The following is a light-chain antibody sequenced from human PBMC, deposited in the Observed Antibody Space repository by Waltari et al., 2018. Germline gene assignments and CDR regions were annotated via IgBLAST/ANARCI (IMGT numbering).Light chain of an antibody. CDR3: SSRTTSITWV. CDR1: STDFGPNKY. V-gene: IGLV2-14*03. CDR2: DVT. J-gene: IGLJ3*02. Sequence: QPALTQPASVSGSPGQSLTISCPGSSTDFGPNKYVSWYQQHPGRAPKVVIYDVTKRPSGISDRFSGSKSDSAASLTISGLQPEDEADYYCSSRTTSITWVFGGGTKLTVL.